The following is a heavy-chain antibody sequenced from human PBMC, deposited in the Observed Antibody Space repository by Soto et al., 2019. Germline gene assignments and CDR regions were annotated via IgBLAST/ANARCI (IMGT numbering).Heavy chain of an antibody. CDR2: INPNSGAT. CDR3: ARSRLTDYSIDY. CDR1: GYTFTGYY. D-gene: IGHD4-4*01. J-gene: IGHJ4*02. V-gene: IGHV1-2*02. Sequence: ASVKVSCKPSGYTFTGYYIHWVRQAPGQGLEWMGWINPNSGATNHALKFQGRVTMTRGTSISAAYMELNSLTSDDTAVYYCARSRLTDYSIDYWGQGTLVTVSS.